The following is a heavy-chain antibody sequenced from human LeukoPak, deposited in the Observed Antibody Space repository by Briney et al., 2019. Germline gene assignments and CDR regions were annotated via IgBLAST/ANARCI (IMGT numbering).Heavy chain of an antibody. CDR3: ARGSGNTGGDFDY. CDR2: INHSGST. D-gene: IGHD1-14*01. J-gene: IGHJ4*02. Sequence: SETLSLTCAVYGGSFSGYYWSWIRQPPGKGLEWIGEINHSGSTNYNPSLKSRVTISVDTSKNQFSLKLSSVTAADTAVYYCARGSGNTGGDFDYWGQGTLVTVSS. V-gene: IGHV4-34*01. CDR1: GGSFSGYY.